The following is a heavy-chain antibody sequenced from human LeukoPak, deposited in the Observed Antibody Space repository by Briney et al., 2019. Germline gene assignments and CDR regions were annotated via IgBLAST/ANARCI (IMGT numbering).Heavy chain of an antibody. D-gene: IGHD2-15*01. CDR1: GYTFTSYG. J-gene: IGHJ3*02. CDR3: ARALGYCSGGSCYAAFDI. V-gene: IGHV1-2*02. CDR2: INPNSGGT. Sequence: GASVKVSCKASGYTFTSYGISWVRQAPGQGLEWMGWINPNSGGTNYAQKFQGRVTMTRDTSISTAYMELSRLRSDDTAVYYCARALGYCSGGSCYAAFDIWGQGTMVTVSS.